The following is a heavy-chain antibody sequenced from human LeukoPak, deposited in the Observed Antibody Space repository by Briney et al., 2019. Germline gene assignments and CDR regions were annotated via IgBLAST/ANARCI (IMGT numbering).Heavy chain of an antibody. CDR3: ATEIRGYSYGQGVWFDP. Sequence: ASVKVSCKVSGYTLTELSMHWVRQAPGKGLEWMGGFDPEDGETIHAQKFQGRVTMTEDTSTDTAYMELSSLRSEDTAVYYCATEIRGYSYGQGVWFDPWGQGTLVTVSS. CDR1: GYTLTELS. D-gene: IGHD5-18*01. CDR2: FDPEDGET. V-gene: IGHV1-24*01. J-gene: IGHJ5*02.